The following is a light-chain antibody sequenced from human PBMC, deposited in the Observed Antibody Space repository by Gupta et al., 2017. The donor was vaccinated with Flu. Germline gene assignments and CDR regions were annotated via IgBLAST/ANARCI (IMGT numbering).Light chain of an antibody. J-gene: IGKJ2*03. Sequence: ELVMTPSPATLSVSPAERATVSYRASQRISSNLAWYQQRLGQAPRLLSYGASTRATGVPARCSGSGAGTDFTLTSSSLQSEDFAVYYCYQYNSWPPYSFGQGTKLEIK. CDR1: QRISSN. V-gene: IGKV3-15*01. CDR3: YQYNSWPPYS. CDR2: GAS.